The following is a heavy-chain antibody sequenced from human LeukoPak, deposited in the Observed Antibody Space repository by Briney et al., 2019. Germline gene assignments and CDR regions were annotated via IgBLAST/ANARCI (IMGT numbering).Heavy chain of an antibody. CDR1: GFTFSNYV. CDR2: ISSDGRNT. V-gene: IGHV3-64*01. CDR3: ARVRNYDFWSGYDS. J-gene: IGHJ4*02. Sequence: GGSLRLSCAASGFTFSNYVMHWVRQAPGKGLEYVSAISSDGRNTYYANSVKGRFTISRDNSENTLYLQMGSLRAEDMAVYYCARVRNYDFWSGYDSWGQGTLVTVSS. D-gene: IGHD3-3*01.